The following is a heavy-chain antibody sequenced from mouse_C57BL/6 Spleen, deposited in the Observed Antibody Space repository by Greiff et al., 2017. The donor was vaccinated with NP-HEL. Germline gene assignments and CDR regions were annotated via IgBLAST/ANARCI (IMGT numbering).Heavy chain of an antibody. D-gene: IGHD1-1*01. CDR1: GYTFTSYW. Sequence: QVQLQQPGAELVKPGASVKMSCKASGYTFTSYWITWVKQRPGQGLEWIGDIYPGSGSTNYNEKFKSKATLTVDTSSSTAYMQLSSLTSEDSAVYYCARSLYYGSPSYYFDYWGQGTTLTVSS. CDR3: ARSLYYGSPSYYFDY. CDR2: IYPGSGST. J-gene: IGHJ2*01. V-gene: IGHV1-55*01.